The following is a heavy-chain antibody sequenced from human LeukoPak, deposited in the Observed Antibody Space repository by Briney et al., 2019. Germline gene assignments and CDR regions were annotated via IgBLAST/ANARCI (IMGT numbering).Heavy chain of an antibody. CDR2: IYYIGST. CDR1: GGSISSGGYY. CDR3: ARRPNSSSWYALGAFDI. Sequence: PSETLSLTCTVSGGSISSGGYYWSWIRQPPGKGLEWIGYIYYIGSTNYNPSLKSRVTISVDTSKNQFSLKLSSVTAADTAVYYCARRPNSSSWYALGAFDIWGQGTMVTVSS. D-gene: IGHD6-13*01. V-gene: IGHV4-61*08. J-gene: IGHJ3*02.